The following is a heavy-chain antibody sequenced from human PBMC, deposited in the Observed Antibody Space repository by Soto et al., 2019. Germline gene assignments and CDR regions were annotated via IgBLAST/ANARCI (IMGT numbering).Heavy chain of an antibody. J-gene: IGHJ4*01. CDR1: RVTISSGGYS. CDR2: IYHSGRT. Sequence: TLSLTCAVSRVTISSGGYSWSWIRQPPGKGLEWIGYIYHSGRTYYNPSLKSRVTISVDRSKNQFSLKLSSVTAAETGVYYCASDSIQLWLSPLNPPEEAATGWDQRTLVAVSS. D-gene: IGHD5-18*01. V-gene: IGHV4-30-2*01. CDR3: ASDSIQLWLSPLNPPEEAATG.